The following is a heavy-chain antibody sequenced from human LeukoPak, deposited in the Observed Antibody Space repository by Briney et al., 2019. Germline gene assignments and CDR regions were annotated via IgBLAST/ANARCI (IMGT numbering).Heavy chain of an antibody. CDR1: GGSISSHY. Sequence: SETLSLTCTVSGGSISSHYWSWIRQPPGKGLEWIGYIYYSGSTYYNPSLKSRVTISVDTSKNQFSLKLSSMTAADTAVYYCARDQGYYDSSGSDGAFYIWGQGTMVTVSS. V-gene: IGHV4-59*11. J-gene: IGHJ3*02. D-gene: IGHD3-22*01. CDR2: IYYSGST. CDR3: ARDQGYYDSSGSDGAFYI.